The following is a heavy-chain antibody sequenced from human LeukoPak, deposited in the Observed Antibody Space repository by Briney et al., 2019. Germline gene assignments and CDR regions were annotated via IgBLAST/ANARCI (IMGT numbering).Heavy chain of an antibody. CDR2: IYYSGST. CDR1: GGSISSSSYY. V-gene: IGHV4-61*01. CDR3: ASAGPRIYYYDSSGYNAFDI. J-gene: IGHJ3*02. D-gene: IGHD3-22*01. Sequence: SETLSLTCTVSGGSISSSSYYWSWIRQPPGKGLEWIGYIYYSGSTNYNPSLKSRVTISVDTSKNQFSLKLSSVTAADTAVYYCASAGPRIYYYDSSGYNAFDIWGQGTMVTVSS.